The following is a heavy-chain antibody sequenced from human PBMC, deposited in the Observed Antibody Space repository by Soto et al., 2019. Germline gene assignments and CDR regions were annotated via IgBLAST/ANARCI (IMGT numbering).Heavy chain of an antibody. V-gene: IGHV4-59*08. CDR2: IYYSGST. CDR3: ARHPTTVTRQIDY. J-gene: IGHJ4*02. Sequence: PSETLSLTCTVSGGSISSYYWSWIRQPPGKGLEWIGYIYYSGSTNYNPSLKSRVTISVDTSKNQFSLKLSSVTAADTAVYYCARHPTTVTRQIDYWGQGTLLTVSS. D-gene: IGHD4-17*01. CDR1: GGSISSYY.